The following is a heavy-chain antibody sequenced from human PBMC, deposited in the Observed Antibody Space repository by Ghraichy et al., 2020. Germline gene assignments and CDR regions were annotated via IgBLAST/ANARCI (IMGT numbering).Heavy chain of an antibody. Sequence: SETLSLTCAVYGGSFSGYYWSWIRQPPGKGLEWIGEINHSGSTNYNPSLKSRVTISVDTSKNQFSLKLSSVTAADTAVYYCARGRILVDTAKVPNNFDYWGQGTLVTVSS. D-gene: IGHD5-18*01. V-gene: IGHV4-34*01. CDR1: GGSFSGYY. J-gene: IGHJ4*02. CDR2: INHSGST. CDR3: ARGRILVDTAKVPNNFDY.